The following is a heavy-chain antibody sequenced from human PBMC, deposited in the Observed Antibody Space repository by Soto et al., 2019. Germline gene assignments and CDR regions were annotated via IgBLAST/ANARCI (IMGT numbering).Heavy chain of an antibody. Sequence: QVQLVQSGAEEKKPGASVKVSCKASGYTLSNYAMHWVRQAPGQRLEWMGWINAGNGNTKYSQKFQGRVTITRDTSASTADMGLRSLPSEATAVYYCAMGLPLWFGPWGQGSLVTVSS. D-gene: IGHD2-21*01. CDR1: GYTLSNYA. J-gene: IGHJ5*02. CDR2: INAGNGNT. V-gene: IGHV1-3*05. CDR3: AMGLPLWFGP.